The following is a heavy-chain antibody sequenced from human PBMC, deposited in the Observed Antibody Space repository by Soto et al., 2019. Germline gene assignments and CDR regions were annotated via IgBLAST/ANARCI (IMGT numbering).Heavy chain of an antibody. Sequence: EVQLVESGGGLVQPGGSLRLSCAASGFTFSSYSMNWVRQAPGKGLEWVSYISSSSSTIYYADSVKGRFTISRDNAKNSLYLQMSGLRAEDTAVYYCARDSLSNSAFWSGYSFYYYYYMDVWGKGTTVTVSS. CDR2: ISSSSSTI. CDR3: ARDSLSNSAFWSGYSFYYYYYMDV. J-gene: IGHJ6*03. CDR1: GFTFSSYS. V-gene: IGHV3-48*01. D-gene: IGHD3-3*01.